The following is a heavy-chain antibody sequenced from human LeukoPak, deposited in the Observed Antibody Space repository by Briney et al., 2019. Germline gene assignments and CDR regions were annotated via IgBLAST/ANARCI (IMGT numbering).Heavy chain of an antibody. J-gene: IGHJ4*02. Sequence: GGSLRLSCAASGFTFSSYAMSWVRQAPGKGLEWVSAISGSGGSTYYADSVKGRFTISRDNSKNTLYLQMNSLRAEDTAVYYCAKDRLTVSVTFDYFDYWGQGTLVTVSS. V-gene: IGHV3-23*01. CDR3: AKDRLTVSVTFDYFDY. CDR1: GFTFSSYA. D-gene: IGHD6-19*01. CDR2: ISGSGGST.